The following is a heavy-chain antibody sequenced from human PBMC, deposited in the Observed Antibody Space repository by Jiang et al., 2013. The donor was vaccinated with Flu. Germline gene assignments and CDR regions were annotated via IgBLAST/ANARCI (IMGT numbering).Heavy chain of an antibody. CDR1: GTFSSYA. Sequence: GTFSSYAISWVRQAPGQGLEWMGGIIPIFGTANYAQKFQGRVTITADESTSTAYMELSSLRSEDTAVYYCARGSAYCGGDCYSGFDYWGQGTLVTVSS. D-gene: IGHD2-21*01. J-gene: IGHJ4*02. CDR2: IIPIFGTA. V-gene: IGHV1-69*01. CDR3: ARGSAYCGGDCYSGFDY.